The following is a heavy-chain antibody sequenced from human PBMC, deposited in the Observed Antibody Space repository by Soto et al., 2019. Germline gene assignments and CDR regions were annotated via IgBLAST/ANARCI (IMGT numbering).Heavy chain of an antibody. D-gene: IGHD4-4*01. J-gene: IGHJ6*04. CDR2: IYYSGST. V-gene: IGHV4-59*01. Sequence: SETLSLTCTVSGGSISSYYWSWIRQPPGKGLEWIGYIYYSGSTNYNPSLKSRVTISVDTSKNQFSLKLSSVTAADTAVYYCARDTVMRGYYYYGMEVWGKGTTATGS. CDR3: ARDTVMRGYYYYGMEV. CDR1: GGSISSYY.